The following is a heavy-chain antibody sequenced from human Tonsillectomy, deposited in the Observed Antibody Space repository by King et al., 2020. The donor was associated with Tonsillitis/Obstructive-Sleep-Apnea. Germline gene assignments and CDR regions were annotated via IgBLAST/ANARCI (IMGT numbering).Heavy chain of an antibody. CDR3: AKGVGGPRDWFDP. D-gene: IGHD3-10*01. CDR2: ISRNSGSI. J-gene: IGHJ5*02. V-gene: IGHV3-9*01. CDR1: GFTFDDYA. Sequence: QLVQSGGGLVQPGRSLRLSCAASGFTFDDYAMHWVRQAPGKGLEWVSGISRNSGSIGYADSVKGRFTISRDNAKNSLYLQMNSLRAEDTALYYCAKGVGGPRDWFDPWGQGTLVTVSS.